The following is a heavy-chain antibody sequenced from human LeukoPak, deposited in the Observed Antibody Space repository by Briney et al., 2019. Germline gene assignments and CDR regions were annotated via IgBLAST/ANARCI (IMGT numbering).Heavy chain of an antibody. J-gene: IGHJ4*02. CDR3: ARGPWYDFWSGYYGH. Sequence: SETLSLTCAVYGVSFSGYYWNWIRQPPGKGLEWIGEINHSGSTNYNPSLKSRVTISVDTSKNQFSLKLSSVTAADTAVYYCARGPWYDFWSGYYGHWGQGTLVTVSS. CDR1: GVSFSGYY. D-gene: IGHD3-3*01. CDR2: INHSGST. V-gene: IGHV4-34*01.